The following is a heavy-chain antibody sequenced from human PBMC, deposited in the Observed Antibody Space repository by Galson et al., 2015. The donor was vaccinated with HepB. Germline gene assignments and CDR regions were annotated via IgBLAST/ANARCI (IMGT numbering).Heavy chain of an antibody. CDR2: INWNGGST. V-gene: IGHV3-20*04. CDR3: ARKRGYSGYEGGPAGPFDY. CDR1: GFTFDDYG. Sequence: SLRLSCAASGFTFDDYGMSWVRQAPGKGLEWVSGINWNGGSTGYADSVKGRFTISRDNAKNSLYLQMNSLRAEDTASYYCARKRGYSGYEGGPAGPFDYWGQGTLVTVSS. J-gene: IGHJ4*02. D-gene: IGHD5-12*01.